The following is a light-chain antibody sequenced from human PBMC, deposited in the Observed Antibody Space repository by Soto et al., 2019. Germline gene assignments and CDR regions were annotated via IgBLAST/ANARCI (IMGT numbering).Light chain of an antibody. V-gene: IGKV2-28*01. J-gene: IGKJ1*01. CDR2: LGS. Sequence: DIVLTQSPLSLPVTPGEPASISCRSGQSLLHRARYNYLDWYLQKPGQSPQLLIYLGSNRASGVPDRFSGSASGTTFTLEISRVEAEDVGVYYCMQALQSPRTFGRGTKLEIK. CDR3: MQALQSPRT. CDR1: QSLLHRARYNY.